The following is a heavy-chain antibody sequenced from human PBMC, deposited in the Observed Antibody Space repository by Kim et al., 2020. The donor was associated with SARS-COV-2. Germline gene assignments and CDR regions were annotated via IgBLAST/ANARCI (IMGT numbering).Heavy chain of an antibody. Sequence: GGSLRLSCAASGFTFSSYAMHWVRQAPGKGLEWVAVISYDGSNKYYADSVKGRFTISRDNSKNTLYLQMNSLRAEDTAVYYCARSAVLLWFGELTRSYF. CDR2: ISYDGSNK. J-gene: IGHJ4*01. D-gene: IGHD3-10*01. CDR3: ARSAVLLWFGELTRSYF. V-gene: IGHV3-30*04. CDR1: GFTFSSYA.